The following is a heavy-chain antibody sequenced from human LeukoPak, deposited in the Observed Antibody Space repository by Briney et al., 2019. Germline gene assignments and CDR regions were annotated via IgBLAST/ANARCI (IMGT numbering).Heavy chain of an antibody. Sequence: SVKVSCKASGGTFSSYAISWVRQAPGQGLEWMGGIIPIFGTANYAQKFQGRVTITTDESTSTAYMERSSLRSEDTAVYYCARDLTAMVTGAFDIWGQGTMVTVSS. J-gene: IGHJ3*02. CDR3: ARDLTAMVTGAFDI. D-gene: IGHD5-18*01. CDR2: IIPIFGTA. CDR1: GGTFSSYA. V-gene: IGHV1-69*05.